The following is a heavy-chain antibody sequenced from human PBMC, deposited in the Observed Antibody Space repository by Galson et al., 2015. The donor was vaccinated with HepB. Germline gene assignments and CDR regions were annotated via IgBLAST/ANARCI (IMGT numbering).Heavy chain of an antibody. CDR1: GFTFSNYW. D-gene: IGHD3-3*01. CDR2: IHSDGSST. J-gene: IGHJ6*02. V-gene: IGHV3-74*01. Sequence: SLRLSCAASGFTFSNYWMHWVRQAPGKGLVWVSRIHSDGSSTGYADSVKGRFTISRDNAKNTLSLQMNSLRAEDTAIYYCARAPRYDFWSGLTHYYYYSVMDVWGQGTTVTVSS. CDR3: ARAPRYDFWSGLTHYYYYSVMDV.